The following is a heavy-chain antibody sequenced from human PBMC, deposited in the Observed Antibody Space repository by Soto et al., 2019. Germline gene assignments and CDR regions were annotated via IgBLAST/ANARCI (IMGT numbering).Heavy chain of an antibody. V-gene: IGHV5-51*01. J-gene: IGHJ4*02. Sequence: GESLKISCKGSGYRFTSYWIGWVRQMPGKGLEWMGIIYLGDSNTRYSPSFQGQVTISADKSIGTAYLQWSSLKASDTAIYYCARQEYCSSTSCYTVDSWGQGTLVTVSS. CDR3: ARQEYCSSTSCYTVDS. D-gene: IGHD2-2*02. CDR2: IYLGDSNT. CDR1: GYRFTSYW.